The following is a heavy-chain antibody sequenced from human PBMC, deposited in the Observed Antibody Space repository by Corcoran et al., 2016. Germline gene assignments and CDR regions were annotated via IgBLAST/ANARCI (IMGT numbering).Heavy chain of an antibody. J-gene: IGHJ3*02. CDR3: DTEGHGFGYHSFDI. CDR1: GFTFSNAW. CDR2: IKSKTDGGTT. Sequence: EVQLVESGGGLVKPGGSLRLSCAASGFTFSNAWMSWVRQAPGKGLEWVGRIKSKTDGGTTAYAAPVKGRFTISRDDSKPTLYLQMNSLKTEDTAVYYCDTEGHGFGYHSFDIWGQGTMVTVSS. D-gene: IGHD5-18*01. V-gene: IGHV3-15*01.